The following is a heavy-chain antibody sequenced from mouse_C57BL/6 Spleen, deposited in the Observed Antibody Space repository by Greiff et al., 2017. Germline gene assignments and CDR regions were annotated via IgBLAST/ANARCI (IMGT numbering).Heavy chain of an antibody. J-gene: IGHJ4*01. D-gene: IGHD1-1*01. V-gene: IGHV2-9*01. CDR1: GFSLTSYG. CDR3: AKQLDYGSGDDPSYGRDH. CDR2: IWGGGST. Sequence: QVQLQESGPGLVAPSQSLSITCTVSGFSLTSYGVAWVRQPPGKGLEWLGVIWGGGSTNYNSALMSSLSISKDNSKSQVLLKMNGLQTDDTAMYYCAKQLDYGSGDDPSYGRDHWGQGTSVTVSS.